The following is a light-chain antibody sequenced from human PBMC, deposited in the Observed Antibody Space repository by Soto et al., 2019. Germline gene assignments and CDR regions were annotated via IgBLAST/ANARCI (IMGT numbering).Light chain of an antibody. V-gene: IGKV3-20*01. J-gene: IGKJ1*01. CDR2: GAS. Sequence: EIVLTQSPGTLSLSPGERATLSCRASQSVSSSYLAWYQQKPGQAPRLLIYGASSRATGIPDRFSGSGSGTDFSLTISRLEAEDYEVYYCQQDGSSPEWTFGQGTKVEIK. CDR1: QSVSSSY. CDR3: QQDGSSPEWT.